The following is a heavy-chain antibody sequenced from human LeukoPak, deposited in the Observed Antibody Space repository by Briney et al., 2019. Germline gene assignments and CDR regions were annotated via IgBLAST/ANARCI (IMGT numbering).Heavy chain of an antibody. J-gene: IGHJ6*03. CDR1: GGSISGPY. CDR3: ARVMGDLASLYHMDV. Sequence: PSETLSLTCTVSGGSISGPYWSWVRQPPGKGLEWIGDVYYSGSTHQNPSLKSRVTISVDTSKNHFSLKLRSVTAADTAVYYCARVMGDLASLYHMDVWGKGTTVTVSS. D-gene: IGHD3-16*01. CDR2: VYYSGST. V-gene: IGHV4-59*11.